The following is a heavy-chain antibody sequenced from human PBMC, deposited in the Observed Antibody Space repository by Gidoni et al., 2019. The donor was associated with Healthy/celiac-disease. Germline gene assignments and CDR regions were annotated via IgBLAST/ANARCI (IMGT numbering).Heavy chain of an antibody. CDR3: TTDLGRNSGSYCYAFDI. CDR2: IKSKTDGGTT. Sequence: EVQLVEYGGGLVQHGGSLSLSCAASGFTFSNAWVGWVRQAPGKGLEWVGRIKSKTDGGTTDYAAPVKGRFTISRDDSKNTLYLQMNSLKTEDTAVYYCTTDLGRNSGSYCYAFDIWGQGTMVTVSS. D-gene: IGHD1-26*01. J-gene: IGHJ3*02. V-gene: IGHV3-15*01. CDR1: GFTFSNAW.